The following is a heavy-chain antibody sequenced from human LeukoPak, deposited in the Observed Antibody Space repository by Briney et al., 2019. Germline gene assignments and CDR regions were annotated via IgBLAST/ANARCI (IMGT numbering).Heavy chain of an antibody. J-gene: IGHJ4*02. CDR1: GFTFTDYW. Sequence: VGSLRLSCAASGFTFTDYWRTWVRQVPGKGLEWVANIKQGGSESYYVDSVKGRFPLSRENAKNSLYLQMDSLRVDDTAVYYCARVGAWELQRVFDYWGQGTLVTVSS. CDR3: ARVGAWELQRVFDY. V-gene: IGHV3-7*01. D-gene: IGHD1-26*01. CDR2: IKQGGSES.